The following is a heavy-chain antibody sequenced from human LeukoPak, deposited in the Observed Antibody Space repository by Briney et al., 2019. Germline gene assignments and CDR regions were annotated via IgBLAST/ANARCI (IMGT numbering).Heavy chain of an antibody. Sequence: GGSLRLSCAASGLTFSNYAMSWVRQAPGKGLEWVSGISASGGSTYYADSVKGRFTISRDNSKNTLFLQMNSLRAEDTAVYYCARDRTYSGYFDLWGRGTLVTVSS. CDR1: GLTFSNYA. D-gene: IGHD1-26*01. CDR2: ISASGGST. J-gene: IGHJ2*01. V-gene: IGHV3-23*01. CDR3: ARDRTYSGYFDL.